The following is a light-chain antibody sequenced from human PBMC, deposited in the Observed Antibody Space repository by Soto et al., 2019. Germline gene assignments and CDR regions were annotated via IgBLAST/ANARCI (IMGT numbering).Light chain of an antibody. J-gene: IGLJ2*01. CDR2: GNN. V-gene: IGLV1-40*01. CDR1: SSNIGAGYD. Sequence: QSVLTQPPSVSGAPXQRVTISXTGSSSNIGAGYDVHWYQQFPGLAPKLLIFGNNNRPSGVPDRFSGSKSGTSASLAITGLQAEDEADYYCQSYDSSLSGFVVFGGGTKLTVL. CDR3: QSYDSSLSGFVV.